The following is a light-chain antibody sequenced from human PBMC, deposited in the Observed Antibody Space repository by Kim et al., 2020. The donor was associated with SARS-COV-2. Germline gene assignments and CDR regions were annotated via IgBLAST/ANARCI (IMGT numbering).Light chain of an antibody. Sequence: AIRITQSPSSLSASTGDRVTITCRASQGISSYLAWYQQKPGKAPKLLIYAASTLQSGVPSRFSGSGSGTDFTLTISCLQSEDFATYYCQQYSSYPYTFGQGTKLEIK. CDR3: QQYSSYPYT. CDR1: QGISSY. CDR2: AAS. J-gene: IGKJ2*01. V-gene: IGKV1-8*01.